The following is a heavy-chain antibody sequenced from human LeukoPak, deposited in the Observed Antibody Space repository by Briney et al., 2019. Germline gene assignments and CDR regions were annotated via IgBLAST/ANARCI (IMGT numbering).Heavy chain of an antibody. CDR2: ISSSSSTI. D-gene: IGHD6-13*01. V-gene: IGHV3-48*01. Sequence: PGGCLRLSCAASGFTFSSYSMNWVRQAPGKGLEWVSYISSSSSTIYYADSVKGRFTISRDNAKNSLYLQMNSLRAEDTAVYYCARIGGQQLVKVQKWGQGTLVTVSS. CDR3: ARIGGQQLVKVQK. J-gene: IGHJ4*02. CDR1: GFTFSSYS.